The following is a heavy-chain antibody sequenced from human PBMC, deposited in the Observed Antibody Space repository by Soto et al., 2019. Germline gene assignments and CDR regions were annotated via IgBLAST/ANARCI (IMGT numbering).Heavy chain of an antibody. CDR3: ARTLLWFGEYIDY. CDR1: GGSISGYY. CDR2: IYYSGSP. V-gene: IGHV4-59*01. D-gene: IGHD3-10*01. J-gene: IGHJ4*02. Sequence: QVQLRESGPGLVKPSETLSLTCTVSGGSISGYYWSWIRHPPGRGLEWIGYIYYSGSPKYNPSLKSRVTISVHTSKNQFPLKLSSVTAADTAVYYCARTLLWFGEYIDYWGQGTLVTVSS.